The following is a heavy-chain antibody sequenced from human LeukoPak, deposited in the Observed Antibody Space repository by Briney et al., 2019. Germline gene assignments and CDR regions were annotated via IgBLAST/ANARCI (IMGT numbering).Heavy chain of an antibody. Sequence: GESLKISCKGSGYSFTTHWIGWVRQMPGKGLEWMGILYPGDSDSRYSPSFQGQVTISADKSISTAYLQWSSLKASDTAMYYCARQGWPAFFDYWGQGTLVTVSS. J-gene: IGHJ4*02. CDR3: ARQGWPAFFDY. CDR2: LYPGDSDS. V-gene: IGHV5-51*01. CDR1: GYSFTTHW. D-gene: IGHD6-19*01.